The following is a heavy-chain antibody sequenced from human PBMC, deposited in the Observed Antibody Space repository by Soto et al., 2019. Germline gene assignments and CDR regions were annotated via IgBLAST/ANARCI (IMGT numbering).Heavy chain of an antibody. J-gene: IGHJ4*02. V-gene: IGHV3-30-3*01. CDR2: ISYDGSNK. CDR3: GRCTSTSCHLGSDY. D-gene: IGHD2-2*01. CDR1: GFTFSNYA. Sequence: QVQLVESGGGVGQPGRSLRLSCAASGFTFSNYAMNWVRQAPGTGLEWVALISYDGSNKYYADSVKGRFTISRDSSKNTLYLQMNSLRAADTAVYYCGRCTSTSCHLGSDYWGQGTLVTVSS.